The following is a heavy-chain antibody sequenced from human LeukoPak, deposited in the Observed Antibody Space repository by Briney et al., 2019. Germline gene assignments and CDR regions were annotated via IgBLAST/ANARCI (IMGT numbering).Heavy chain of an antibody. V-gene: IGHV1-2*02. CDR1: GYTFTGYY. D-gene: IGHD3-10*01. Sequence: GASVKVSCKASGYTFTGYYMHWVRQAPGQGLEWMGWINPNSGGTNYAQKFQGRVTMTRDTSISTAYMELSRLRSDDTAVYYCARDLTLFGELWVDYWGQGTLVTVSS. CDR3: ARDLTLFGELWVDY. CDR2: INPNSGGT. J-gene: IGHJ4*02.